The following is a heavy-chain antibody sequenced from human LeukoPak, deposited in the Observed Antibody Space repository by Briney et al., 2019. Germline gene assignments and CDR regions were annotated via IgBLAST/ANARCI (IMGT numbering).Heavy chain of an antibody. CDR1: GGSFSGYY. Sequence: PSETLSLTCAVYGGSFSGYYWSWIRQPPGKGLEWIGEINHSGSTNYNPSLKSRVTISVDTSKNQFSLNLSSVTAADTAVYYCAKGGPEASAGLSWFDPWGQGTLVTVSS. CDR2: INHSGST. V-gene: IGHV4-34*01. J-gene: IGHJ5*02. CDR3: AKGGPEASAGLSWFDP. D-gene: IGHD1-14*01.